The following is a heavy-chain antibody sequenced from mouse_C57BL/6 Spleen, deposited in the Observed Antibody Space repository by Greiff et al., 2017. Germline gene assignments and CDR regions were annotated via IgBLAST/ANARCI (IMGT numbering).Heavy chain of an antibody. Sequence: QVQLQQSGPELVKSAPSVRISCKVSGYAFSSSCMNLVLQRPGKGLERIGRIYPGDGDTNYNGTFKGKATLTADKSSSTAYMQLSILTSVDSAVYFCSRSLTGAYYAMDYWGQGTSGTVSS. CDR3: SRSLTGAYYAMDY. V-gene: IGHV1-82*01. CDR1: GYAFSSSC. D-gene: IGHD4-1*01. J-gene: IGHJ4*01. CDR2: IYPGDGDT.